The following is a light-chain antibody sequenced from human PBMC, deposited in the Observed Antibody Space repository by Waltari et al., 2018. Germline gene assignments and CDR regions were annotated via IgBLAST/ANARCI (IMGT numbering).Light chain of an antibody. CDR1: PTIKNY. CDR2: PAS. V-gene: IGKV3-11*01. CDR3: QQRNKWPLT. J-gene: IGKJ4*01. Sequence: EIVLTQSPATLSLFPGERATLSCRASPTIKNYLAWYQQKPGQPPRLLIYPASNRDTGIPARFSGSGSGTDFTLTISSLEPEDFASYYCQQRNKWPLTFGGGTTVEIK.